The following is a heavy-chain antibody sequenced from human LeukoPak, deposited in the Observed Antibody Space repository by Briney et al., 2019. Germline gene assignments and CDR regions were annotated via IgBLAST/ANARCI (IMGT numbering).Heavy chain of an antibody. Sequence: PSETLSLTCTVSGGSISSYYWSWIRQPPGKGLEWIGYIYYSGSTNYNPSLKSRVTISVDTSKNQFSLKLSSVTAADTAVYYCARRVGRYFGERAYYYNYMDVWAKGTTVTISS. V-gene: IGHV4-59*12. J-gene: IGHJ6*03. CDR2: IYYSGST. D-gene: IGHD3-10*01. CDR1: GGSISSYY. CDR3: ARRVGRYFGERAYYYNYMDV.